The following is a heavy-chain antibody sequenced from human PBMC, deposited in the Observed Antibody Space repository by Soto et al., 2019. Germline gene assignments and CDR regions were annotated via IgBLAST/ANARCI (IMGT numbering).Heavy chain of an antibody. Sequence: EVQLLDSGGGLVQPGGSLSLSCAASGFTFRSFALSWVGRAPGKGREWVSAVSGSGGTTYYADSVRGRFTISRDNSKNTLYLQMNSLRAEDTAIYFCARCTVDTIVTSGWCHYLDPWGQGTLVTVSS. CDR3: ARCTVDTIVTSGWCHYLDP. D-gene: IGHD6-19*01. CDR1: GFTFRSFA. J-gene: IGHJ5*02. CDR2: VSGSGGTT. V-gene: IGHV3-23*01.